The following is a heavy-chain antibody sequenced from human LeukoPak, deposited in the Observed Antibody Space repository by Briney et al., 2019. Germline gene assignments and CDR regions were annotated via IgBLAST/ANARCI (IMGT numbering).Heavy chain of an antibody. Sequence: PGGSLRLSCAVSGFSFTTFGIHWVRQAPGKGLEWVAFIHFPTDNRYYVDSVKGRFTISRDDSRTTLYLQMNSLRPDDTAVYHCARDVPNWAVDYWGQGTLVTASS. CDR1: GFSFTTFG. CDR3: ARDVPNWAVDY. J-gene: IGHJ4*02. CDR2: IHFPTDNR. V-gene: IGHV3-30*02. D-gene: IGHD7-27*01.